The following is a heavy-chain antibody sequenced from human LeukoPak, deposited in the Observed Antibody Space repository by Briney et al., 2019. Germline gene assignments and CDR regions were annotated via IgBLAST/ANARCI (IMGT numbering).Heavy chain of an antibody. CDR2: IYSDNT. D-gene: IGHD2-21*02. V-gene: IGHV3-53*01. J-gene: IGHJ4*02. CDR3: ARDIPYCGGDCYFYTEDLWDY. Sequence: GGSLRLSCTVSGFTVSSNSMSWVRQAPGKGLEWVSFIYSDNTHYSDSVKGRFTISRDNAKNSLYLQMNSLRAEDTAVYYCARDIPYCGGDCYFYTEDLWDYWGQGTLVTVSS. CDR1: GFTVSSNS.